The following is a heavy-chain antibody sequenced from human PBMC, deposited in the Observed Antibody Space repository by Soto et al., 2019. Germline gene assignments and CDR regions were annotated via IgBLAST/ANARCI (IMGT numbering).Heavy chain of an antibody. V-gene: IGHV4-61*01. CDR1: GVSVSSGSYY. D-gene: IGHD6-6*01. CDR2: IYYSGST. J-gene: IGHJ4*02. Sequence: SETLSLTCTVSGVSVSSGSYYWSWIRQPPGKGLKWIGYIYYSGSTNYNPSLKSRVTTSVDTSKNQFSLKLSSATAADTAVYYRARVLEYSSSSGFFDYSGPGTLVTVSS. CDR3: ARVLEYSSSSGFFDY.